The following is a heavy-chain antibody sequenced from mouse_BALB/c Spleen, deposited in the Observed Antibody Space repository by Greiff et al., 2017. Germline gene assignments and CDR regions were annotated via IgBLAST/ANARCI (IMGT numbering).Heavy chain of an antibody. Sequence: DVMLVESGGGLVKPGGSLKLSCAASGFTFSSYAMSWVRQSPEKRLEWVAEISSGGSYTYYPDTVTGRFTISRDNAKNTLYLEMSSLRSEDTAMYYCAKSFTTATYYYAMDYWGQGTSVTVSS. CDR2: ISSGGSYT. CDR3: AKSFTTATYYYAMDY. D-gene: IGHD1-2*01. J-gene: IGHJ4*01. V-gene: IGHV5-9-4*01. CDR1: GFTFSSYA.